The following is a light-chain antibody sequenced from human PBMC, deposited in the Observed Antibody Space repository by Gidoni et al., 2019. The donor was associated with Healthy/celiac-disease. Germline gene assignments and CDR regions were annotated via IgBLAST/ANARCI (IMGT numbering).Light chain of an antibody. CDR1: QGLSSW. V-gene: IGKV1-12*01. CDR2: AAS. Sequence: DIQMTKSPSSVSASVGDRVTITCRASQGLSSWLAWYQQKPGKAPTLLIYAASIVQSWVPSRFSGSGSGTDFTLTISRLQPEDFATYYCQQANSFPLTFGGGTQVEIK. J-gene: IGKJ4*01. CDR3: QQANSFPLT.